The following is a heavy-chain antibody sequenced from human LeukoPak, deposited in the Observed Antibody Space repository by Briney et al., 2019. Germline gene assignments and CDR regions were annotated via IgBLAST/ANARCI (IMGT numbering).Heavy chain of an antibody. CDR3: ARFPFARGQQLGIGVQYGWFDP. J-gene: IGHJ5*02. CDR2: IKQDGSEK. V-gene: IGHV3-7*03. D-gene: IGHD6-13*01. Sequence: GGSLRLSCAASGFTFSSYAMSWVRQAPGKGLEWVANIKQDGSEKYYVDSVKGRFTISRDNAKNSLYLQMNSLRAEDTAVYYCARFPFARGQQLGIGVQYGWFDPWGQGTLVTVSS. CDR1: GFTFSSYA.